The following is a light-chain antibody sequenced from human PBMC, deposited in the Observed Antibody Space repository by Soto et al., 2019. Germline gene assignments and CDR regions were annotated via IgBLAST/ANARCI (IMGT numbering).Light chain of an antibody. CDR1: QSISSR. Sequence: DIQMTQSPSTLSASVGDRVTITCRASQSISSRLAWYQQKPGKAPKILIYDASNLESGVPSRFSASGSGTEFTLTISSLQPDDFATYYCQQYNSYSLTFGGGTKVDIK. CDR3: QQYNSYSLT. CDR2: DAS. J-gene: IGKJ4*01. V-gene: IGKV1-5*01.